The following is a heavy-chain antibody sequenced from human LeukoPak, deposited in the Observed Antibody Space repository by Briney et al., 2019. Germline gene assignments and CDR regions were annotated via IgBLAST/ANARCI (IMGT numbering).Heavy chain of an antibody. CDR1: GFTFSTYA. V-gene: IGHV3-30*03. Sequence: GGSLRLSCGASGFTFSTYAMHWVRHAPRKGLGCVSVISYDGTTKDYADSVKGRFTISRDNSNDTLYLQMNSLRPEDTALYYCARVNTIFGVDIVSLGAEFEFWGQGTLVTVSS. CDR2: ISYDGTTK. D-gene: IGHD3-3*02. J-gene: IGHJ4*02. CDR3: ARVNTIFGVDIVSLGAEFEF.